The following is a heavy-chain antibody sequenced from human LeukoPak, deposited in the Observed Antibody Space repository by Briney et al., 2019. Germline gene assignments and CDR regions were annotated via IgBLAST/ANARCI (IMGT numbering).Heavy chain of an antibody. CDR2: ISSDGYST. D-gene: IGHD3-16*01. CDR1: GFTFSSYS. CDR3: ARDRYAYDTAYDY. V-gene: IGHV3-74*01. J-gene: IGHJ4*02. Sequence: PGGSLRLSCAASGFTFSSYSMNWVRQAPGKGLVWVSRISSDGYSTDYAESVKGRFTISRDNGDNTLFLQMDSLRAEDTAVYYCARDRYAYDTAYDYWGQGTLVTVSS.